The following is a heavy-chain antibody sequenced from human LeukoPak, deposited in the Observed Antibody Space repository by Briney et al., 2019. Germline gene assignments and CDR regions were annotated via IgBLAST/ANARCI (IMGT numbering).Heavy chain of an antibody. CDR3: AKDELYDILTGPPDY. J-gene: IGHJ4*02. Sequence: GSLRLSCAASGFTFSSYGMHWVRQAPGKGLEWVAVISYDGSNKYYADSVKGRFTISRDNSKNTLYLQMNSLRAEDTAVYYCAKDELYDILTGPPDYWGQGTLVTVSS. CDR1: GFTFSSYG. V-gene: IGHV3-30*18. D-gene: IGHD3-9*01. CDR2: ISYDGSNK.